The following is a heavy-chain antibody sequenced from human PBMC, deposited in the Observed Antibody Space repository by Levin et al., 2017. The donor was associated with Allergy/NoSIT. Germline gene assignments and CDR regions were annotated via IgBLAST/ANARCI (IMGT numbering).Heavy chain of an antibody. Sequence: QSGGSLRLSCVASGFTFRSYDMHWVRQVPGEGLEWVSAIGTAGDTYYSGSVKGRFTISRENAKNSLYLQMNSLRPEDTAVYYCARAAAASGFCHYAIDVWGQGTTVTVS. V-gene: IGHV3-13*01. CDR2: IGTAGDT. J-gene: IGHJ6*02. CDR1: GFTFRSYD. D-gene: IGHD2-2*01. CDR3: ARAAAASGFCHYAIDV.